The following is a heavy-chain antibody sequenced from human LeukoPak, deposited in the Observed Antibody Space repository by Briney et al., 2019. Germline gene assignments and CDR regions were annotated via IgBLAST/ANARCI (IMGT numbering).Heavy chain of an antibody. CDR3: ARENDDSSGYYLFDY. Sequence: SETLSLTCTVSGGSISSYYWSWIRQPPGKGLEWIGYIYYSGSTNYNPSLKSRVTISVDTSKNQFSLKLSSVTAADTAVYYCARENDDSSGYYLFDYWGQGTLVTVSS. J-gene: IGHJ4*02. D-gene: IGHD3-22*01. V-gene: IGHV4-59*01. CDR1: GGSISSYY. CDR2: IYYSGST.